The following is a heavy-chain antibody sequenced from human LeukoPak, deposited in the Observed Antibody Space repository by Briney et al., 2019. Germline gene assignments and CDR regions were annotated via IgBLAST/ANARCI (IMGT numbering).Heavy chain of an antibody. D-gene: IGHD5-12*01. J-gene: IGHJ4*02. CDR1: GDSDSSNSAA. Sequence: SQTLSLTCAISGDSDSSNSAAWQWLRQSPSRGLEWLGRTHYRSKRYKDYAVSVRSQITINPDPSKHQSTLALNYMTPQDSVVHYCGGECGYGIIDYWGQGTLGTVS. CDR3: GGECGYGIIDY. CDR2: THYRSKRYK. V-gene: IGHV6-1*01.